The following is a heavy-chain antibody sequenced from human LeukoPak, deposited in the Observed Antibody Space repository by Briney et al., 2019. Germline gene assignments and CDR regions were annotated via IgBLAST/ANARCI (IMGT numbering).Heavy chain of an antibody. Sequence: GGSLRLSCAASGFTFSSYAMSWVRQAPGKGLEWVSAISGSGGSTYYADSVKGRFTIYRDNYKNPLYLQMNSLRAEDTAVYYCAKSLTVGYSYTSEDYWGQGTLVTVSS. CDR1: GFTFSSYA. CDR3: AKSLTVGYSYTSEDY. CDR2: ISGSGGST. J-gene: IGHJ4*02. V-gene: IGHV3-23*01. D-gene: IGHD5-18*01.